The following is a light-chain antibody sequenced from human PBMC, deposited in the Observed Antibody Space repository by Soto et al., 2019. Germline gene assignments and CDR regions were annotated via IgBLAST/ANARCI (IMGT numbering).Light chain of an antibody. V-gene: IGKV1-5*03. CDR1: QTITSW. CDR3: QQYYAYPLT. J-gene: IGKJ4*01. Sequence: DIQMTQSPSTLSASVGDRVTITCRASQTITSWLAWYQQKPGKAPNLLIHTASTLESGVSSRFNGSGSGTDFTLTVSSLQPGDSATYFCQQYYAYPLTFGGGTKVDI. CDR2: TAS.